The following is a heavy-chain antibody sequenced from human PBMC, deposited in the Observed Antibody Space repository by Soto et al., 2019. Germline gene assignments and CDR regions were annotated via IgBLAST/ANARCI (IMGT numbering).Heavy chain of an antibody. CDR2: IGGGGTDT. D-gene: IGHD1-20*01. V-gene: IGHV3-23*01. CDR3: AKDGVPYNGKWDWFDS. J-gene: IGHJ5*01. CDR1: RFTFSDFA. Sequence: EVQLLESGGGLVQPGGSLTLSCAASRFTFSDFAMSWVRQAPGKGLEWVSSIGGGGTDTYYADSVKGRFTISRDNSKNTLYLQMDSLRDEDTAVYYCAKDGVPYNGKWDWFDSWGQGTLVIVSS.